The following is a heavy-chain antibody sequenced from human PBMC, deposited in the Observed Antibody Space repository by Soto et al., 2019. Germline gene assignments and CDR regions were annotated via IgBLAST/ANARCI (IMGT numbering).Heavy chain of an antibody. CDR2: IHRAGVT. V-gene: IGHV4-4*02. Sequence: QVHLQESGPGLVKPSETLSLTCAISGGSTSSSDWWTWVRQPPGEGLEWIGEIHRAGVTNYNSSLKSRPTKSLDHSRNHFSIGLTSVTAADAAVYFCAGRPEIHPRWGQGILVPVSS. CDR1: GGSTSSSDW. D-gene: IGHD1-26*01. J-gene: IGHJ4*02. CDR3: AGRPEIHPR.